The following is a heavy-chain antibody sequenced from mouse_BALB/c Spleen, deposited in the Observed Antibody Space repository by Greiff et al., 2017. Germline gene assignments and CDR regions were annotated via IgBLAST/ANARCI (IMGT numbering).Heavy chain of an antibody. Sequence: EVNVVESGGGLVKPGGSLKLSCAASGFTFSDYYMYWVRQTPEKRLEWVATISDGGSYTYYPDSVKGRFTISRDNAKNNLYLQMSSLKSEDTAMYYCARGFYRYDEGLFAYWGQGTLVTVSA. CDR3: ARGFYRYDEGLFAY. D-gene: IGHD2-14*01. CDR1: GFTFSDYY. CDR2: ISDGGSYT. V-gene: IGHV5-4*02. J-gene: IGHJ3*01.